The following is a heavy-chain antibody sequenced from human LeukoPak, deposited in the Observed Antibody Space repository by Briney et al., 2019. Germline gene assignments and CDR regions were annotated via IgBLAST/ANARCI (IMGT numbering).Heavy chain of an antibody. CDR1: GGSISSYY. CDR2: ISYSGST. CDR3: ARYVWGSYPTFEDY. Sequence: ESGPTLVNPXETLSLTCTVSGGSISSYYWSWIRQPPGKGLEWIGYISYSGSTNYNPSLKSRVTISVDTSKNQFSLKLSSVTAADTAVYYCARYVWGSYPTFEDYWGQGTLVTVSS. D-gene: IGHD3-16*02. V-gene: IGHV4-59*01. J-gene: IGHJ4*02.